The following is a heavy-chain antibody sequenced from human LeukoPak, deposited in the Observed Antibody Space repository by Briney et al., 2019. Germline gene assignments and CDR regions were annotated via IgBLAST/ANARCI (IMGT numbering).Heavy chain of an antibody. Sequence: ASVKVSCKASGYTFTGYYMHWVRQAPGQGLEWMGRINPNSGGTNYAQKFQGRVTMTRDTSISTAYMELSRLRSDDTAVYYCARVSDTVTTDYWDQGTLVTVSS. CDR3: ARVSDTVTTDY. CDR2: INPNSGGT. D-gene: IGHD4-17*01. CDR1: GYTFTGYY. J-gene: IGHJ4*02. V-gene: IGHV1-2*06.